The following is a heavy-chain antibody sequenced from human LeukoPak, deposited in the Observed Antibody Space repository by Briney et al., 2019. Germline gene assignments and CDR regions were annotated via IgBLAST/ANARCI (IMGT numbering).Heavy chain of an antibody. D-gene: IGHD2-8*01. V-gene: IGHV4-34*01. CDR1: GGSFSGYY. CDR3: ARGRFPMVYAISFLFDY. J-gene: IGHJ4*02. Sequence: SETLSRTCAVYGGSFSGYYWSWIRQPPGKGLEWIGEINHSGSTNYNPSLKSRVTISVDTSKNQFSLKLSSVTAADTAVYYCARGRFPMVYAISFLFDYWGQGTLVTVSS. CDR2: INHSGST.